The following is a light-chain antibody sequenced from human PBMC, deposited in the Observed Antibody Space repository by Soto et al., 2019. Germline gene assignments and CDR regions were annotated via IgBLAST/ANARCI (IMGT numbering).Light chain of an antibody. V-gene: IGLV2-11*01. Sequence: QSVLTQPRSVSGSPGQSVTISCTGTSSDVGGYNYVSWYQQHPGKAPKVVIYDVTKRPSGVPDRFSGSKSGNTASLTISGLQAEDEADYYCCSYAGSYTVVFGGGTKVTVL. J-gene: IGLJ2*01. CDR2: DVT. CDR3: CSYAGSYTVV. CDR1: SSDVGGYNY.